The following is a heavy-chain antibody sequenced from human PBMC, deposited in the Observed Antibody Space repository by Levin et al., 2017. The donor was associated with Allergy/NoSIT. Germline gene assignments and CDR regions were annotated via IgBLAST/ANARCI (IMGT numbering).Heavy chain of an antibody. CDR1: GFTFSSYS. Sequence: GESLKISCAASGFTFSSYSMNWVRQAPGKGLEWVSYISSSSSTIYYADSVKGRFTISRDNAKNSLYLQMNSLRAEDTAVYYCARTNYDFWSGYDYYFDYWGQGTLVTVSS. V-gene: IGHV3-48*01. D-gene: IGHD3-3*01. CDR2: ISSSSSTI. CDR3: ARTNYDFWSGYDYYFDY. J-gene: IGHJ4*02.